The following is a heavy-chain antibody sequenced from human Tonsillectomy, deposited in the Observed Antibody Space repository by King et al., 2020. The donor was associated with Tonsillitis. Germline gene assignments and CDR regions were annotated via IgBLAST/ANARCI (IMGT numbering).Heavy chain of an antibody. D-gene: IGHD2-21*02. CDR3: ARVCGGNYYSNFDH. J-gene: IGHJ4*02. CDR2: ISGSGSYT. Sequence: HVQLVESGGGLVKPGGSLRLSCAASRFSFSDYYMTWIRQAPGKGLEWVSYISGSGSYTDYADSAKGRFTISRDNAKNSLYLQMNSLRAEDTAVYYCARVCGGNYYSNFDHWGQGTLVTVSS. V-gene: IGHV3-11*06. CDR1: RFSFSDYY.